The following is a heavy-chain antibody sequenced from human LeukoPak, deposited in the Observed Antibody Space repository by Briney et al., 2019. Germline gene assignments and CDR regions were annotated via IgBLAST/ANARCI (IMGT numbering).Heavy chain of an antibody. D-gene: IGHD2-2*01. J-gene: IGHJ4*02. Sequence: GGSLRLSCPASGFTFSNYWMHWVRQPPGNGLVWVSRIGSVGSSTNYADSVKGRFTISRDNAKNTLYLQMSSLSAEVTAVYYCASTPFSSCSYWGQGTLVTVSS. V-gene: IGHV3-74*01. CDR2: IGSVGSST. CDR3: ASTPFSSCSY. CDR1: GFTFSNYW.